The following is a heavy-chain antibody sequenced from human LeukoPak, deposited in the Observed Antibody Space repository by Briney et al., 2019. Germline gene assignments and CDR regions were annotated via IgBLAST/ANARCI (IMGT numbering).Heavy chain of an antibody. Sequence: QSGGSLRLSCAASGFIFSSYAMQWVRQAPGKELECISAITGNGGGTFYADSVKGRFTISRDNSKNTLFLQMDSLEAEDMAVYYCVRGGQSTNCFDYWGQGILVTVSS. CDR3: VRGGQSTNCFDY. CDR2: ITGNGGGT. V-gene: IGHV3-64*02. J-gene: IGHJ4*02. CDR1: GFIFSSYA. D-gene: IGHD1-1*01.